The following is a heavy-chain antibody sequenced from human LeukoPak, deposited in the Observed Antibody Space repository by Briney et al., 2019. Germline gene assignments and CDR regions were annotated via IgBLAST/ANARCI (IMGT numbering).Heavy chain of an antibody. CDR1: GGSISTFY. CDR3: ARDFKVAGFDP. D-gene: IGHD6-19*01. Sequence: PSETLSLTCTVSGGSISTFYWSWIRQPAGKGLQWIGRISRSGSTNYNPSLKSRVTMAVDTSKDQFSLRLSSVTAADTAVYYCARDFKVAGFDPWGQGTLVTVSS. J-gene: IGHJ5*02. CDR2: ISRSGST. V-gene: IGHV4-4*07.